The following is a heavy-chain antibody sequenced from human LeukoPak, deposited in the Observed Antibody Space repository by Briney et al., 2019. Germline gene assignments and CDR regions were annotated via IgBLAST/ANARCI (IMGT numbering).Heavy chain of an antibody. J-gene: IGHJ4*02. V-gene: IGHV4-39*07. CDR1: GSSISSSSYY. CDR3: ARSPGFYDSSGYYSPFDY. D-gene: IGHD3-22*01. Sequence: SETLSLSCTVSGSSISSSSYYWGWIRQPPGKGLEWIESIYYSGSTYYNPSLKSRVTISVDTSKNQFSLKLSSVTAADTAVYYCARSPGFYDSSGYYSPFDYWGQGTLVTVSS. CDR2: IYYSGST.